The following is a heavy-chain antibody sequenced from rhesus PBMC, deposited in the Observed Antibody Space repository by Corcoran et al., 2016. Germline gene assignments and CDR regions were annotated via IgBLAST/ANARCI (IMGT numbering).Heavy chain of an antibody. D-gene: IGHD1-1-1*01. J-gene: IGHJ4*01. CDR2: ISGSSGST. CDR3: ARARYTWNYYFDY. Sequence: QVQLQESGPGLVKPSETLSLTCAVSGGSVSSSTWWSWIRRPPGKGLEWIWYISGSSGSTYYNPSLKSRVTISTDTSKNRFSLKLSAVTAADTAVYYCARARYTWNYYFDYWGQGVLVTVSS. V-gene: IGHV4-65*01. CDR1: GGSVSSSTW.